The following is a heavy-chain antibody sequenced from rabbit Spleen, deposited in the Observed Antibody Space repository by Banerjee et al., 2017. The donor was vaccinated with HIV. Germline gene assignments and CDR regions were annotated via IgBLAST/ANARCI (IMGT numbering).Heavy chain of an antibody. V-gene: IGHV1S40*01. Sequence: QSLEESGGDLVKPGASLTLTCTAPGVSFSTNSYICWVRQAPGKGLEWIACIDTGNSDFTYFASWAKGRFSCSKTSSTTVTLQMTSLTAADTATYFCARDTSSSFSSYGMGLWGQGTLVTVS. CDR2: IDTGNSDFT. D-gene: IGHD1-1*01. J-gene: IGHJ6*01. CDR1: GVSFSTNSY. CDR3: ARDTSSSFSSYGMGL.